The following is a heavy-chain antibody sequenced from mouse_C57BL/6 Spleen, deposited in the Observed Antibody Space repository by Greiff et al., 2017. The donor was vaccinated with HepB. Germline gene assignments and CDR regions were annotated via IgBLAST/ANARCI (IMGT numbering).Heavy chain of an antibody. CDR3: AREGDYEIDY. J-gene: IGHJ2*01. Sequence: VQLQESGPGLVKPSQSLSLTCSVTGYSITSGYYWNWIRQFPGNKLEWMGYISYDGSNNYNPSLKNRISITRDTSKNQFFLKLNSVTTEDTATYYCAREGDYEIDYWGQGTTLTVSS. V-gene: IGHV3-6*01. CDR1: GYSITSGYY. D-gene: IGHD2-4*01. CDR2: ISYDGSN.